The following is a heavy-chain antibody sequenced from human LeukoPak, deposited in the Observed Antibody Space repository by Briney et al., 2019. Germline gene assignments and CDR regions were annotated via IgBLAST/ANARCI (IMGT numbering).Heavy chain of an antibody. V-gene: IGHV3-21*01. D-gene: IGHD6-13*01. CDR2: TSSSSSYI. CDR3: ARDSSSFLYYYYYYGMDV. J-gene: IGHJ6*02. Sequence: KSGGSLRLSCAASGFTFSSYSMNWVRQAPGKGLEWVSSTSSSSSYIYYADSVKGRFTISRDNAKNSLYLQMNSLRAEDTAVYYCARDSSSFLYYYYYYGMDVWGQGTTVTVSS. CDR1: GFTFSSYS.